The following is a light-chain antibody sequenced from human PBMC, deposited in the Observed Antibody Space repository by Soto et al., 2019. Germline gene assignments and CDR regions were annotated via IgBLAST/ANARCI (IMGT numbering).Light chain of an antibody. CDR3: SSYTSRSTLDYV. CDR1: SSDVGGYNY. V-gene: IGLV2-14*01. CDR2: EVS. Sequence: ALAQPASVSGSPGQSITISCTGTSSDVGGYNYVSWYQQHPGKAPKLMIYEVSNRPSGVSNRFSGSKSGNTASLTISGLQAEDEADYYCSSYTSRSTLDYVFGSGTKV. J-gene: IGLJ1*01.